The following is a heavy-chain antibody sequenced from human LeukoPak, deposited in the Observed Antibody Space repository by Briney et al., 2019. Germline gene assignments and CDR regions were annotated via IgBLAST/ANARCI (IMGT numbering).Heavy chain of an antibody. V-gene: IGHV1-18*01. Sequence: GASVKVSCKASGYTFTNYGLSWVRQAPGQGLEWMGWISGYNGNTKYVQKLQGRVTMTRDTSTTTAYMELRSLRSDDTAVYYCARNDGYMGYRGQGTLVTVSS. CDR1: GYTFTNYG. CDR3: ARNDGYMGY. J-gene: IGHJ4*02. D-gene: IGHD5-24*01. CDR2: ISGYNGNT.